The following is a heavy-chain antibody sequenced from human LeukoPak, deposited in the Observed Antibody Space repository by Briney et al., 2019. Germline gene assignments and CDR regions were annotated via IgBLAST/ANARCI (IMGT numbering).Heavy chain of an antibody. CDR2: ISAYNGNT. CDR1: GYTFTSYG. CDR3: ARAPGYCSSTSCSKYYYYYYMDV. D-gene: IGHD2-2*01. V-gene: IGHV1-18*01. Sequence: ASVKVSCKASGYTFTSYGISWVRQAPGQGLEWMGRISAYNGNTNYAQKLQGRVTMTTDTSTSTAYMELRSLRSDDTAVYYCARAPGYCSSTSCSKYYYYYYMDVWGKGTTVSVSS. J-gene: IGHJ6*03.